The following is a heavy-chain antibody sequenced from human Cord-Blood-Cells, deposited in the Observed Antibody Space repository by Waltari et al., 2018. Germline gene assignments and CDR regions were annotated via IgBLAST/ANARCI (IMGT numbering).Heavy chain of an antibody. D-gene: IGHD1-26*01. V-gene: IGHV4-4*07. CDR2: IYTSGST. CDR3: ARAYSGSYYYYYMDV. CDR1: GGPISSYY. J-gene: IGHJ6*03. Sequence: QVQLQESGPGLVKPSETLSLTCPVSGGPISSYYWSWIRTPAGKGLEWIGRIYTSGSTNYNPSLKSRVTMSVDTSKNQFSLKLSSVTAADTAVYYCARAYSGSYYYYYMDVWGKGTTVTVSS.